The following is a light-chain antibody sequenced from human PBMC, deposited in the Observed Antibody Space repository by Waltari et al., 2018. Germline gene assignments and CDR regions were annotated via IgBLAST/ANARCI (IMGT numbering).Light chain of an antibody. V-gene: IGLV2-11*01. CDR3: CSYAGSYVV. CDR2: DVS. Sequence: QSALTQPRSVSGSPGQSVTISCTGTSSDVGGYNYVSWYQQHPGKAPKLMIVDVSKRPSGVPDRFSVSKSRNTSSLTISGLQAEDEADYYCCSYAGSYVVFGGGTKLTV. J-gene: IGLJ2*01. CDR1: SSDVGGYNY.